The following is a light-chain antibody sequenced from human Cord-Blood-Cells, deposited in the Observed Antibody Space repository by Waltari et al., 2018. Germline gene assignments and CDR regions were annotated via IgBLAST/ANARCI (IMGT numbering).Light chain of an antibody. Sequence: QSALTQPASVSGSPGQSITISCTGTSSDVGSYNLVSWYQQHPGKAPKLMIYEGSNRPSVVSKRFAGSKSGNTASLTISGLQAEDEADYYCCSYAGSSTVFGGGTKLTVL. V-gene: IGLV2-23*01. CDR1: SSDVGSYNL. CDR2: EGS. CDR3: CSYAGSSTV. J-gene: IGLJ2*01.